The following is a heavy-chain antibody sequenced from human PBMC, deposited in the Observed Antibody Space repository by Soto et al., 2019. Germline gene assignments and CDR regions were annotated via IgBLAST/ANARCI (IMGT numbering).Heavy chain of an antibody. D-gene: IGHD2-8*01. V-gene: IGHV1-2*02. CDR3: ARSALVLRVYEPTADWFDP. Sequence: ASVKVSCQASGYTFTDYYMHWVRQAPGQGLEWMGWFNPNNGATNYAQKLQGRVTMTRDTSTSTAYMELNTLTSDDTAVYYCARSALVLRVYEPTADWFDPWGQGTPVTVSS. CDR2: FNPNNGAT. CDR1: GYTFTDYY. J-gene: IGHJ5*02.